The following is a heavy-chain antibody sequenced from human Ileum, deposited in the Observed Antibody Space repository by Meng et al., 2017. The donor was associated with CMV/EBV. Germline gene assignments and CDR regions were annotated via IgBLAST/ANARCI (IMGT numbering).Heavy chain of an antibody. CDR2: ISYDGSNK. CDR3: ARDLDCGGDCFLGAFDI. J-gene: IGHJ3*02. V-gene: IGHV3-30-3*01. CDR1: FTFSGYA. D-gene: IGHD2-21*01. Sequence: FTFSGYAMHWVRQAPGKGLEWVAVISYDGSNKYYADSVKGRFTISRDNSKNTLYLQMNSLRAEDTAVYYCARDLDCGGDCFLGAFDIWGQGTMVTVSS.